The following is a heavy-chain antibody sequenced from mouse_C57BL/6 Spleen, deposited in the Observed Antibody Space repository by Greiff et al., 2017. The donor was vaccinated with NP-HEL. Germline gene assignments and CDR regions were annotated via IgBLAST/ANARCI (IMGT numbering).Heavy chain of an antibody. Sequence: EVQLQQSGTVLARPGASVKMSCKTSGYTFTSYWMHWVKQRPGQGLEWIGAIYPGNSDTSYNQKFKGKAKLTAVTSASTAYMELSSLTNEDSAVYYCTIFITTPGDYFDDWGQGTTLTVSS. CDR1: GYTFTSYW. J-gene: IGHJ2*01. V-gene: IGHV1-5*01. CDR3: TIFITTPGDYFDD. D-gene: IGHD1-1*01. CDR2: IYPGNSDT.